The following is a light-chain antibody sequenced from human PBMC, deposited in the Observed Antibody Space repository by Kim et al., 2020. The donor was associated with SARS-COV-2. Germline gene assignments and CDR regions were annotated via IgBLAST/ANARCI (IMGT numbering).Light chain of an antibody. Sequence: EIVLTQSPGTLSLSPGERATLSCRASQSVSSSYFAWYQQKPGQAPRLLIYGASSRATGIPDRFSGSGSGTDFTLTISRLEPEDFAVYYCQQYGSSPLLTFGGGTKVDIK. CDR2: GAS. V-gene: IGKV3-20*01. CDR1: QSVSSSY. CDR3: QQYGSSPLLT. J-gene: IGKJ4*01.